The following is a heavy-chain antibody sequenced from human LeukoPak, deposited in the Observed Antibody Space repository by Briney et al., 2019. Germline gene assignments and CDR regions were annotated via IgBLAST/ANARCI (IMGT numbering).Heavy chain of an antibody. D-gene: IGHD3-10*01. Sequence: GGSLRLSCAASGFTFNFFSMYWVRQSPGKGLEWVAVISYDATNEYYADSVKGRFTISRDDSKSTLYLQMSSLRAEDTAVYYCVRDFASGSYYNLFGYWGQGTLVTVSS. CDR3: VRDFASGSYYNLFGY. V-gene: IGHV3-30*04. J-gene: IGHJ4*02. CDR2: ISYDATNE. CDR1: GFTFNFFS.